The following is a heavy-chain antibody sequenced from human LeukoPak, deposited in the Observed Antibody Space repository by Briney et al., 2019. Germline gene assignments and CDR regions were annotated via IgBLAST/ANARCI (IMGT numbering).Heavy chain of an antibody. D-gene: IGHD5-18*01. J-gene: IGHJ4*02. CDR2: IYYSGST. CDR1: GGSFSGYY. V-gene: IGHV4-59*01. Sequence: SETLSLTCAVYGGSFSGYYWSWIRQPPGKGLEWVGYIYYSGSTNYNPSLKSRVTIQVDTSKNQFSLKLTSVTAADTAVYYCAREGYSYGSKYFDYWGQGTLVTVSS. CDR3: AREGYSYGSKYFDY.